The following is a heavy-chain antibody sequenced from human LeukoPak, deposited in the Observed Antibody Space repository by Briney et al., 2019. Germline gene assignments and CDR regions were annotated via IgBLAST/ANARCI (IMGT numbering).Heavy chain of an antibody. D-gene: IGHD2-2*02. Sequence: GGSLTLSCAASGFSFSGHWMNWVRQPPGKGLEWVANIKPDGSEKYYVDSVKGRFTISRDDAKRSLDLQMDSLRAEDTAIYYCAHRNTLLYWGQGTLVTVSS. CDR2: IKPDGSEK. CDR3: AHRNTLLY. V-gene: IGHV3-7*02. J-gene: IGHJ4*02. CDR1: GFSFSGHW.